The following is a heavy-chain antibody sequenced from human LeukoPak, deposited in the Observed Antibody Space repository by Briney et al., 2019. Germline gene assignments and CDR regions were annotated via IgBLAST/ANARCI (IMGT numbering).Heavy chain of an antibody. J-gene: IGHJ4*02. V-gene: IGHV4-59*01. D-gene: IGHD6-19*01. CDR2: IYYSGTI. Sequence: SETXXLTCTVSGGSINRXFWTWIXQXXGXGXEWXAYIYYSGTINYNPSLKSRVTISLDTSKNQVSLNLSSVTAADTAVYYCAGTGEQWLVKGVDYWGQGTLVTVSS. CDR1: GGSINRXF. CDR3: AGTGEQWLVKGVDY.